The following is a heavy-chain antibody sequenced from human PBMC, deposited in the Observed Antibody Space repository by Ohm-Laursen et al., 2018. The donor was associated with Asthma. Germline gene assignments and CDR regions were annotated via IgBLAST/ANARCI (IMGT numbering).Heavy chain of an antibody. V-gene: IGHV6-1*01. CDR1: GDSVSSNSAA. Sequence: QTLSLTCAISGDSVSSNSAAWNWIRQSPSRGLEWLGRTYYRSKWYNDYAVSVKSRITINPDTSKNQFSLQLNSVTPEDTAVYYCARGSYDILTGNYYYGMDVWGQGTTVTVSS. J-gene: IGHJ6*02. CDR2: TYYRSKWYN. CDR3: ARGSYDILTGNYYYGMDV. D-gene: IGHD3-9*01.